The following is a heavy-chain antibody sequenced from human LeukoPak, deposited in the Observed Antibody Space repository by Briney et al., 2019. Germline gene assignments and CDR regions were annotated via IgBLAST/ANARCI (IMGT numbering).Heavy chain of an antibody. CDR1: GGTFSSYA. J-gene: IGHJ6*03. D-gene: IGHD3-10*01. Sequence: ASVKVSCKASGGTFSSYAISWVRQAPGQGLEWMGWINTNTGNPTYAQGFTGRFVFSLDTSVSTAYLQISSLKAEDTAVYYCARGLLWFGELFSNYYYYYMDVWGKGTTATISS. CDR3: ARGLLWFGELFSNYYYYYMDV. V-gene: IGHV7-4-1*02. CDR2: INTNTGNP.